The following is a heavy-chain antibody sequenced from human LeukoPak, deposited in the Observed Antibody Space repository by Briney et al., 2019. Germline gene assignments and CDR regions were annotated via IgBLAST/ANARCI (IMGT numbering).Heavy chain of an antibody. Sequence: PSETLSLTCAVYGGSFSGYYWSWIRQPPGKGLEWIGYIYYTGRTNYNPSLKSQVTISVDTSKNQFSLKLNSVTAADTAVYYCASADYGGNGYFDLWGRGTLVTVSS. V-gene: IGHV4-59*08. D-gene: IGHD4-23*01. J-gene: IGHJ2*01. CDR2: IYYTGRT. CDR3: ASADYGGNGYFDL. CDR1: GGSFSGYY.